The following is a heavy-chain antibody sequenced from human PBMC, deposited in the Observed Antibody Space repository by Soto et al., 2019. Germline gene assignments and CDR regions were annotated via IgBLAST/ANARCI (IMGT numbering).Heavy chain of an antibody. J-gene: IGHJ6*04. Sequence: EVQLVESGGGLVQPGGSLRLSCAASGFTFSGRSMHWVRQAPGKGLGWGSGIDNAGTDSTYADSVKGRFTSSRDNAKNTMYLQMNNLRDEDTAVYYCARGWVGPDVCGKGTKVTVSS. CDR1: GFTFSGRS. CDR3: ARGWVGPDV. CDR2: IDNAGTDS. V-gene: IGHV3-74*01.